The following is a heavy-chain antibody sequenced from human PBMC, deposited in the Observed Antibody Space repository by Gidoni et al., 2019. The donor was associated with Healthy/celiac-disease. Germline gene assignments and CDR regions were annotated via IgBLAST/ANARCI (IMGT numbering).Heavy chain of an antibody. V-gene: IGHV4-39*07. Sequence: SIYYSGSTYYNPSLKSRVTISVDTSKNQFSLKLSSVTAADTAVYYCASVRGDAIDYWGQGTLVTVSS. CDR2: IYYSGST. CDR3: ASVRGDAIDY. D-gene: IGHD3-10*02. J-gene: IGHJ4*02.